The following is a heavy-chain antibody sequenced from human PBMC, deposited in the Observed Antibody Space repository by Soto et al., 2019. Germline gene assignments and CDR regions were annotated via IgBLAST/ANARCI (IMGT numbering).Heavy chain of an antibody. Sequence: GASVKVSCKASGYTFTSYAMHWVRQAPGQRLEWMGWINAGNGNTKYSQKFQGRVTITRDTSASTAYMELSSLRSEDTAVYYCARDTLYDSSGYYYVGYNWFDPWGQGTPVTVSS. CDR1: GYTFTSYA. CDR3: ARDTLYDSSGYYYVGYNWFDP. CDR2: INAGNGNT. D-gene: IGHD3-22*01. J-gene: IGHJ5*02. V-gene: IGHV1-3*01.